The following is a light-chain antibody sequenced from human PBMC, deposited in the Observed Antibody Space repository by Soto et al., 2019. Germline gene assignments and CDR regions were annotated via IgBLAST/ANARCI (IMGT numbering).Light chain of an antibody. V-gene: IGKV1-33*01. CDR3: QQYSNLIT. J-gene: IGKJ5*01. CDR2: DAS. CDR1: QDISNY. Sequence: DIQMTQSPSSLSASVGDRVTITCQASQDISNYLNWYQQKLGEAPKLLIYDASNLETGVPSRFSGSGSGTDFTFTISSLQPEDIATYYCQQYSNLITFGQGTRLEIK.